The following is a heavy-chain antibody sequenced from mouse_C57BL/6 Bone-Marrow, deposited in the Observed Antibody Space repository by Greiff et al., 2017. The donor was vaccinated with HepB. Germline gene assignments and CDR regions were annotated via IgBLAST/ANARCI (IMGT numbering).Heavy chain of an antibody. J-gene: IGHJ2*01. Sequence: EVKLVESGGGLVQPGGSLSLSCAASGFTFTDYYMSWVRQPPGKALEWLGFIRNKANGYTTEYNASVKGRFTISRDNSQSILYLQMNALRAEDSATYYCARYIYSVYFDYWGQGTTLTVSS. V-gene: IGHV7-3*01. CDR2: IRNKANGYTT. CDR3: ARYIYSVYFDY. D-gene: IGHD1-1*01. CDR1: GFTFTDYY.